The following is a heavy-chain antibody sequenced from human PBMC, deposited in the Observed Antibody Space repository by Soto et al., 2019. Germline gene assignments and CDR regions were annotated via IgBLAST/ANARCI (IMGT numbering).Heavy chain of an antibody. CDR2: SHQSGNT. J-gene: IGHJ4*02. D-gene: IGHD6-13*01. CDR1: GVSISSHDW. V-gene: IGHV4-4*02. CDR3: ATRDSSRFY. Sequence: QVQLQESGPGLVKPSGTLSLTCAVSGVSISSHDWWTWVRQPPGKGLEWIGESHQSGNTNYNSSLESRVTRSVDKSKNQFPLKLTSVTVADTAVYYCATRDSSRFYWGQGTRVTVSS.